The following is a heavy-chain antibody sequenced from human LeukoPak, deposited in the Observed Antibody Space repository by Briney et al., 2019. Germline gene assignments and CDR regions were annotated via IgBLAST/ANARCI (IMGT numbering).Heavy chain of an antibody. CDR2: IAWAEYK. J-gene: IGHJ6*02. CDR1: GFSLSTSGMY. D-gene: IGHD3-3*01. CDR3: ARIHDFGYGMDV. V-gene: IGHV2-70*11. Sequence: SGPALVKLTQTLTLTCTFFGFSLSTSGMYVSWVRQPPGKALEWLARIAWAEYKYYSTSLKTRLTISKDTSKNQVILTMTNMDPVDTATYYCARIHDFGYGMDVWGQGTTVTVSS.